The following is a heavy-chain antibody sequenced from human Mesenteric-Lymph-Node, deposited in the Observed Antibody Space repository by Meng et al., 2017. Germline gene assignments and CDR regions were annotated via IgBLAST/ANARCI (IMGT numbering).Heavy chain of an antibody. D-gene: IGHD1-26*01. CDR1: GFTFSSYG. J-gene: IGHJ4*02. CDR3: ASLPDTREY. CDR2: IWYDGSNK. Sequence: GESLKISCAASGFTFSSYGMHWVRQAPGKGLEWVAVIWYDGSNKYYADSVKGRFTISRDNAKNPLYLQMNSLRVEDTAVYYCASLPDTREYWGQGTLVTV. V-gene: IGHV3-33*03.